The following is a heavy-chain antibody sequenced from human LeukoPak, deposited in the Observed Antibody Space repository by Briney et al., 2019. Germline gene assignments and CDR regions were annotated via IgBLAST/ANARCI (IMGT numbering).Heavy chain of an antibody. CDR2: IDTDGSTT. D-gene: IGHD5-24*01. J-gene: IGHJ4*02. V-gene: IGHV3-74*01. CDR3: ARGGGYNALDY. CDR1: GFTFSSSW. Sequence: GGSLRLSCAASGFTFSSSWMHWVRQAPGKGLIWVSHIDTDGSTTAYADSVKGRFTNSRDNDKNTLYLQMSSLRAEDTAVYYCARGGGYNALDYWGQGILVTVSS.